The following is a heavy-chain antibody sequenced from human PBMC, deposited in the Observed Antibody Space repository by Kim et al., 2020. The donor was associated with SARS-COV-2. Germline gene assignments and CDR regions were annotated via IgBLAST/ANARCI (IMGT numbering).Heavy chain of an antibody. CDR2: IYYSGST. CDR1: GGSISSSSYY. V-gene: IGHV4-39*01. Sequence: SETLSLTCTVSGGSISSSSYYWGWIRQPPGKGLEWIGSIYYSGSTYYNPSLKSRVTISVDTSKNQFSLKLSSVTAADTAVYYCARHRSIGRVTAFDYWGQGTLVTVSS. D-gene: IGHD2-21*02. CDR3: ARHRSIGRVTAFDY. J-gene: IGHJ4*02.